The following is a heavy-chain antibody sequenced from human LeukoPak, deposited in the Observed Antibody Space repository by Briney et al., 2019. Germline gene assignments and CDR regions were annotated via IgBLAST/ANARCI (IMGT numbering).Heavy chain of an antibody. CDR1: GDRSSTYG. CDR3: ARWRDENYSESSGSDYYDT. J-gene: IGHJ4*02. CDR2: VIPIIDQA. V-gene: IGHV1-69*04. Sequence: SVKVSCKISGDRSSTYGINWVRQAPGQGLEWMGRVIPIIDQANYAQKFQGRLAFVADTATTTAFMELSSLTSEDTAVYYCARWRDENYSESSGSDYYDTWGQGTQVIVSS. D-gene: IGHD3-22*01.